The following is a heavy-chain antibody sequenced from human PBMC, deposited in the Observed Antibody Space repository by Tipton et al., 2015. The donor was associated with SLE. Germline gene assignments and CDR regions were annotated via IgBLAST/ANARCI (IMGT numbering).Heavy chain of an antibody. Sequence: TLSLTCTVSGDSINSHYWNWIRQPTGKGLEWIGYIFYNGITNYNPSLKSRVTLSVDMSKNQFSLKLTSVTAADTAVYYCAGVRDGARPFGSWGQGTLVTVSS. J-gene: IGHJ4*02. D-gene: IGHD5-24*01. CDR1: GDSINSHY. CDR3: AGVRDGARPFGS. V-gene: IGHV4-59*11. CDR2: IFYNGIT.